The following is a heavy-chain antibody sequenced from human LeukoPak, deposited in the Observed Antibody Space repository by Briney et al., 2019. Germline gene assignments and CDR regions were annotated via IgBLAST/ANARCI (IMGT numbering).Heavy chain of an antibody. CDR1: GDSISSYF. CDR2: MHNGVHT. J-gene: IGHJ4*02. CDR3: AASTEGLQVDY. D-gene: IGHD5-24*01. Sequence: PSETLSLTCTVPGDSISSYFWSWIRQPPGKGLEWIGYMHNGVHTNYNPSLKSRVTISGDTSKNQFSLKLSSVTAADTAVYYCAASTEGLQVDYWGQGTLVTVSS. V-gene: IGHV4-59*12.